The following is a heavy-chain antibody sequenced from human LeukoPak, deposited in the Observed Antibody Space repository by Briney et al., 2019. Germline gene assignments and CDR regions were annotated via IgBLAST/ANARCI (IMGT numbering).Heavy chain of an antibody. CDR2: INPNSGGT. CDR3: ARARGQQLPNNVYYNYVMDV. V-gene: IGHV1-2*02. D-gene: IGHD6-13*01. J-gene: IGHJ6*01. Sequence: ASVKVSCKASGYTFTDYYIHWVRQAPGQGLEWMGWINPNSGGTKSAQKFQGRVTMTRDTSISTGYIELSRLRSDDTALYYCARARGQQLPNNVYYNYVMDVWGQGTTVAVSS. CDR1: GYTFTDYY.